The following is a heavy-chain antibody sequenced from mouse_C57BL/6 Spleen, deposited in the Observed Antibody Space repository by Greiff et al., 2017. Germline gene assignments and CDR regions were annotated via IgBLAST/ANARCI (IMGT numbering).Heavy chain of an antibody. CDR1: GFNIKDYY. V-gene: IGHV14-2*01. D-gene: IGHD2-4*01. Sequence: EVKLQQSGAELVKPGASVKLSCTASGFNIKDYYMHWVKQRTEQGLEWIGRIDPEDGETKYAPKFQGKATITADTSSNTAYLQLSSLTSEDTAVYYCARVGAYYDYDGGYFDVWGTGTTVTVSS. CDR3: ARVGAYYDYDGGYFDV. J-gene: IGHJ1*03. CDR2: IDPEDGET.